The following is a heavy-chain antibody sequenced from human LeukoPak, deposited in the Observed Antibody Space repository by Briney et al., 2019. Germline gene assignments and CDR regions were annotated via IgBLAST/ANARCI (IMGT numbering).Heavy chain of an antibody. Sequence: GGSLRFSCAASGFTFSSYAMHWVRQAPGKGLEWVAVISYDGSNKYYADSVKGRFTISRDNSKNTLYLQMNSLRAEDTAVYYCARDRLFPGDYWGQGTLVIVSS. CDR1: GFTFSSYA. CDR2: ISYDGSNK. V-gene: IGHV3-30*04. CDR3: ARDRLFPGDY. D-gene: IGHD6-25*01. J-gene: IGHJ4*02.